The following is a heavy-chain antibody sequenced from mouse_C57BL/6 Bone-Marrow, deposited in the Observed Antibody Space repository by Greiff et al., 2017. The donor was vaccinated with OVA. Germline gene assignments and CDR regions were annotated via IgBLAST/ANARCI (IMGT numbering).Heavy chain of an antibody. CDR1: GFSLTSSG. CDR2: IWGVGST. V-gene: IGHV2-6*01. D-gene: IGHD1-1*01. Sequence: VKLMESGPGLVAPSQSLSITCTVSGFSLTSSGVDWVRQSPGKGLEWLGVIWGVGSTNYNSALKSRLSISKDNSKSQVFLKMNSLQTDDTAMYYCASGLLPFAYWGQGTLVTVSA. J-gene: IGHJ3*01. CDR3: ASGLLPFAY.